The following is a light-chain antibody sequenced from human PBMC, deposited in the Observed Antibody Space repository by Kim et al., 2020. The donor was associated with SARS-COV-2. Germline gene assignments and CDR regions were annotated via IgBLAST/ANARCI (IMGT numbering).Light chain of an antibody. Sequence: ELTQPPSASGTPGQRVTISCSGSSSNIGNNYVYWYQQLPETAPKLLIYRNNQRPSGVPDRFSGSKSGTSASLAISGLRSEDEADYHCAAWDDSLSGVVFGGGTQLTVL. CDR1: SSNIGNNY. CDR2: RNN. V-gene: IGLV1-47*01. J-gene: IGLJ2*01. CDR3: AAWDDSLSGVV.